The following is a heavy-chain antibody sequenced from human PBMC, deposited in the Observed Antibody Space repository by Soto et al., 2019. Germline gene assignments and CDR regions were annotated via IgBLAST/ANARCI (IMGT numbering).Heavy chain of an antibody. Sequence: GGSLRLSCAASGFTFSSYSMNWVRQAPGKGLEWVSSISSSSSYIYYADSVKGRFTISRDNAKNSLYLQMDSLRAEDTAVYYCAKPRLDYYGSGSYYKPEPLDYWGQGTLVTVSS. J-gene: IGHJ4*02. CDR3: AKPRLDYYGSGSYYKPEPLDY. V-gene: IGHV3-21*01. CDR2: ISSSSSYI. CDR1: GFTFSSYS. D-gene: IGHD3-10*01.